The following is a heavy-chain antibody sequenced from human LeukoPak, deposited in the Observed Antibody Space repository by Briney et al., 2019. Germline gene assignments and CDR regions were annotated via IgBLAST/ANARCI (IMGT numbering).Heavy chain of an antibody. CDR3: ARFYSSSSSFDY. V-gene: IGHV1-8*01. J-gene: IGHJ4*02. Sequence: ASVKVSCKASGYTFTSYDINWVRQATGQGLEWMGWMNPNSGNTGYAQKFQGRVTMTRNTSISTAYMELSSLRSEDTAVYHCARFYSSSSSFDYWGQGTLVTVSS. D-gene: IGHD6-13*01. CDR2: MNPNSGNT. CDR1: GYTFTSYD.